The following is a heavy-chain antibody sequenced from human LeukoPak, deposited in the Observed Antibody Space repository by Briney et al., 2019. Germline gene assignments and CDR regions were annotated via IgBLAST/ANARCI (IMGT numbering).Heavy chain of an antibody. Sequence: SETLSLTCTVSGGSISSYYWSWIRQPPGKGLEWIGYIYYTGSTNYNPSLKSRVTISVDTSKNQFSLKLSSVAAADTAVYYCARVGGGNRWLQGAFDIWGQGTMVTVSS. CDR3: ARVGGGNRWLQGAFDI. V-gene: IGHV4-59*12. CDR2: IYYTGST. J-gene: IGHJ3*02. CDR1: GGSISSYY. D-gene: IGHD5-24*01.